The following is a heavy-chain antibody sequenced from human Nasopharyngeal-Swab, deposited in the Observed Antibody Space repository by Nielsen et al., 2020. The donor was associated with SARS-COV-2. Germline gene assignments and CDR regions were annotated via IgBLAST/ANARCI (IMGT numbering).Heavy chain of an antibody. V-gene: IGHV3-74*01. CDR1: GFTFSSSW. D-gene: IGHD6-19*01. J-gene: IGHJ4*02. CDR2: INDDGSST. CDR3: ARDPGIAVAHFDY. Sequence: GGSLRLSCAASGFTFSSSWMHWVRQAPGKGLVWVSRINDDGSSTNYADSVKGRFTISRDNAKNSLYLQMNSLRAEDTAVYYCARDPGIAVAHFDYWGQGTLVTVSS.